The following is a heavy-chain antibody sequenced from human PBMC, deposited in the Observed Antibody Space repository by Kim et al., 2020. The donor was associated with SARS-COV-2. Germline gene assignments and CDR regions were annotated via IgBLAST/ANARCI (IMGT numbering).Heavy chain of an antibody. J-gene: IGHJ5*02. Sequence: ASVKVSCKASGYTFTGYYMHWVRQAPGQGLEWMGWINANSGDTNYAQKFQGRVTMTRDTSISTAYMELSRLRSDDTAVYYCARDASSKGFDPWGQGTLVTVSS. D-gene: IGHD4-4*01. CDR1: GYTFTGYY. CDR2: INANSGDT. CDR3: ARDASSKGFDP. V-gene: IGHV1-2*02.